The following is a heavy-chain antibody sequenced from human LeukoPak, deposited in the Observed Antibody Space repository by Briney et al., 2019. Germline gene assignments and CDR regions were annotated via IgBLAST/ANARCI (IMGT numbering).Heavy chain of an antibody. V-gene: IGHV4-34*01. CDR3: ARGSSACPLTWFDY. CDR1: GGSFSGCY. J-gene: IGHJ4*02. Sequence: PSETLSLTCAVYGGSFSGCYWSWIRQPPGKGLEWIGEINHSGSTNYNPSLKSRVTISVDTSKNQFSLKLSSVTAADTAVYYCARGSSACPLTWFDYWGQGTLVTVSS. CDR2: INHSGST.